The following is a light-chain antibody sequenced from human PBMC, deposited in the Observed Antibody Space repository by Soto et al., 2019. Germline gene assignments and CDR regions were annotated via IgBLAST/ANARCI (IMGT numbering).Light chain of an antibody. CDR3: CSYAGSYTVV. Sequence: QSVLTQPRSVSGSPGQSVTISCTGTSSDVGAYNYVSWYQQHPGKVPKLMIYDVSRRPSGVPDRFSGSKSANTASLTISGLQADDEADYYCCSYAGSYTVVFGGGTKLTVL. CDR1: SSDVGAYNY. J-gene: IGLJ3*02. CDR2: DVS. V-gene: IGLV2-11*01.